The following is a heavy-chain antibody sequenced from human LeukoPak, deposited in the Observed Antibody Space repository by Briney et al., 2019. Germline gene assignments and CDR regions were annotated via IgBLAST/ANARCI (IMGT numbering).Heavy chain of an antibody. CDR2: ISSSSSYT. Sequence: GGSLRLSCAASGFTFINAWMSWIRQAPGKGLEWISYISSSSSYTDYADSVKGRFTISRDNAKSALYLQMNSLRLEDTAVYYCAAGTAADFLGQGTLVTVSS. CDR1: GFTFINAW. D-gene: IGHD6-13*01. CDR3: AAGTAADF. V-gene: IGHV3-11*03. J-gene: IGHJ4*02.